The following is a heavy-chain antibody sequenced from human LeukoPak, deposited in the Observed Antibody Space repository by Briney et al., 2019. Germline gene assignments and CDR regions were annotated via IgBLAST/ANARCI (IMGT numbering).Heavy chain of an antibody. D-gene: IGHD3-10*01. J-gene: IGHJ6*04. CDR2: IIPIFGTA. Sequence: SVKVSCKASGGTFSSYAISWVRQAPGQGLEWMGGIIPIFGTANYAQKFQGRVTMTRDTSTSAVYMELRSLRSEDTAVYYCARGPLYYYGSGRGYGMDVWGKGTTVTVSS. V-gene: IGHV1-69*05. CDR3: ARGPLYYYGSGRGYGMDV. CDR1: GGTFSSYA.